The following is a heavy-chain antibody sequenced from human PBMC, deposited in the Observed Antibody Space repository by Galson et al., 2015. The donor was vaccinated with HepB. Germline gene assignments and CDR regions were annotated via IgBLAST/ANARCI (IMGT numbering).Heavy chain of an antibody. D-gene: IGHD6-13*01. Sequence: SVKVSCKASGYTFTGYYMHWVRQAPGQGLEWMGWINPNSGGTNYAQKFQGRVTMTRDTSISTAYMELSRLRSDDTAVYYCARVGSSWSYYYYYYYMDVWGKGTTVTVSS. CDR2: INPNSGGT. CDR3: ARVGSSWSYYYYYYYMDV. CDR1: GYTFTGYY. J-gene: IGHJ6*03. V-gene: IGHV1-2*02.